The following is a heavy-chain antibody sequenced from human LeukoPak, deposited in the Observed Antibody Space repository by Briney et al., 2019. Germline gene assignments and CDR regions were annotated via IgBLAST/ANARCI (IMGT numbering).Heavy chain of an antibody. CDR1: GGTFSSYA. V-gene: IGHV1-69*04. CDR2: IIPILGIA. CDR3: ARATGSGYDFDY. Sequence: GASVKVSCKASGGTFSSYAIIWVRQAPGQGLEWMGRIIPILGIANYAQKFQGRVTITADKSTSTAYMELSSLRSEDTAVYYCARATGSGYDFDYWGQGTLVTVSS. J-gene: IGHJ4*02. D-gene: IGHD5-12*01.